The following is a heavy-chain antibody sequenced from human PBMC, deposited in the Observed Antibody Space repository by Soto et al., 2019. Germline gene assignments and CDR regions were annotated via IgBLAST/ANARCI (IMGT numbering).Heavy chain of an antibody. CDR2: ISGSGGST. Sequence: GGSLRLSCAASGFTFSSYAMSWVRQAPGKGLEWVSAISGSGGSTYYADSVKGRFTISRDNSKNTLYLQMNSLRAEDTAVYYCAKCISCPIYSYYYYMDVWGKGTTVTVSS. CDR3: AKCISCPIYSYYYYMDV. D-gene: IGHD2-2*01. J-gene: IGHJ6*03. V-gene: IGHV3-23*01. CDR1: GFTFSSYA.